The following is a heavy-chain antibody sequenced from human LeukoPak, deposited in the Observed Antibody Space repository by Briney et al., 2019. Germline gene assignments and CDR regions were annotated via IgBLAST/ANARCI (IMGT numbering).Heavy chain of an antibody. J-gene: IGHJ4*02. CDR2: MNGEGTTI. Sequence: PGGSLRLSCAASGFAFNSQTMSWVRQAPGKGLMWVSRMNGEGTTIDYADSVKGRFTVSRDYAKNTLFLQMNNLRTEDTALYFCATARNFRFEYWGQGSLVIVSA. CDR1: GFAFNSQT. V-gene: IGHV3-74*01. CDR3: ATARNFRFEY. D-gene: IGHD1-7*01.